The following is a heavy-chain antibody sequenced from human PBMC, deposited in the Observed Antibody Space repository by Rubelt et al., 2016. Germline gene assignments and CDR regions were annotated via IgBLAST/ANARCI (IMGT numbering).Heavy chain of an antibody. CDR3: ARDVDTAMVFPF. CDR1: GFTFSSYS. Sequence: EVQLVESGGGLVKPGGSLRLSCAASGFTFSSYSMNWVRQAPGKGLEWVSSISSSSSYIYYADSVKGRFTISRDNSKNTLYLQMNSLRAEDTAVYYCARDVDTAMVFPFWGQGTLVTVSS. V-gene: IGHV3-21*01. D-gene: IGHD5-18*01. CDR2: ISSSSSYI. J-gene: IGHJ4*02.